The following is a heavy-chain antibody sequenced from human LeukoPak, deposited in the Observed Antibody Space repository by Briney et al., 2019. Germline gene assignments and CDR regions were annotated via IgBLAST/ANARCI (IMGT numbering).Heavy chain of an antibody. CDR1: GFTFSSYA. CDR2: ISGGGGST. J-gene: IGHJ5*02. CDR3: AKDEVGARPQNWFDP. Sequence: GGSLRLSCAASGFTFSSYAMSWVRQAPGKGLEWVSAISGGGGSTYYADSVKGRFTISRDNSKNTLYLQMNSLRAEDTAVYYCAKDEVGARPQNWFDPWGQGTLVTVSS. D-gene: IGHD2-2*01. V-gene: IGHV3-23*01.